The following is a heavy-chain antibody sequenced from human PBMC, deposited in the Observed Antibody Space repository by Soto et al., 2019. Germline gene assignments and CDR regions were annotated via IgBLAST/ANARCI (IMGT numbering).Heavy chain of an antibody. Sequence: EVQLVESGGGIVQPGGSLRLSCAASGFTFSSDWMHWVRQAPGKGLVWVSRINTDGSSTSYADSVKGRFTISRDNAKNTLYLQMNSLRAEDTAVYYCARDRPGRQHYSDYWGQGILVTVSS. CDR3: ARDRPGRQHYSDY. CDR1: GFTFSSDW. V-gene: IGHV3-74*01. J-gene: IGHJ4*02. D-gene: IGHD3-10*01. CDR2: INTDGSST.